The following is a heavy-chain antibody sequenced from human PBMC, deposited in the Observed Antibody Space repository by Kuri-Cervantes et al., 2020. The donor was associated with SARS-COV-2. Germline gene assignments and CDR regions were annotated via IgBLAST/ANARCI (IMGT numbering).Heavy chain of an antibody. CDR1: GFTFSDYY. J-gene: IGHJ4*02. Sequence: GESLKISCAASGFTFSDYYMSWIRQAPGKGLEWVSYISSSGSTIYYADSVKGRFTISRDNSKNTLYLQMNSLRAEDTAVYYCARPNSGSYQGPFDYWGQGTLVTVSS. V-gene: IGHV3-11*04. D-gene: IGHD1-26*01. CDR3: ARPNSGSYQGPFDY. CDR2: ISSSGSTI.